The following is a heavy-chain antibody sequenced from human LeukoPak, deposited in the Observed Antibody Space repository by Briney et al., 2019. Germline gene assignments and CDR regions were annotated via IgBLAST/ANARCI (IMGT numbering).Heavy chain of an antibody. D-gene: IGHD1-26*01. CDR1: GGTFSSYA. CDR3: ARDRIVGPMESAFDI. J-gene: IGHJ3*02. Sequence: GASVKLSCKASGGTFSSYAISWVRQAPGQGLEWMGRIIPMYDIKDYAQKFQGKVTITADKSTSTAYMELSSLTSEDAAVYYCARDRIVGPMESAFDIWGQGTMVTVSP. V-gene: IGHV1-69*04. CDR2: IIPMYDIK.